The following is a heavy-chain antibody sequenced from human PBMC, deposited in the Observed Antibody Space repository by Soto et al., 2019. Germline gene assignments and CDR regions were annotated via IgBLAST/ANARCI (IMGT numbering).Heavy chain of an antibody. J-gene: IGHJ6*02. D-gene: IGHD5-18*01. Sequence: ASVRVCCKASGYTFTSYAMNWVRQSPGQGLEWMGWINTNTGNPTYAQGFTGRFVFSLDTSVSTAYLQICSLKAEDTAVYYCARDTLGGYSYVTAMDVWGQGTTVTVSS. V-gene: IGHV7-4-1*01. CDR2: INTNTGNP. CDR3: ARDTLGGYSYVTAMDV. CDR1: GYTFTSYA.